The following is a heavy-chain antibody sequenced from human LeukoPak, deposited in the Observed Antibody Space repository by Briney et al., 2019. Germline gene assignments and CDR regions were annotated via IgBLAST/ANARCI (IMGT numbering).Heavy chain of an antibody. CDR3: ARRGTAYCRGGNCYSDKYFDY. Sequence: TLSLTCTVSGGSISSGSYYWSWIRQPAGKGLEWIGRIYTSGSTNYNPSLKSRVTISVDTSKNQFSLKLSSVTAADTAVYYCARRGTAYCRGGNCYSDKYFDYWGQGTQVTVSS. CDR1: GGSISSGSYY. CDR2: IYTSGST. J-gene: IGHJ4*02. V-gene: IGHV4-61*02. D-gene: IGHD2-15*01.